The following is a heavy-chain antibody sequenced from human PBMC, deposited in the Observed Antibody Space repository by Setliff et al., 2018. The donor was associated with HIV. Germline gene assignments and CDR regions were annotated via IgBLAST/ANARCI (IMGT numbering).Heavy chain of an antibody. D-gene: IGHD3-3*02. CDR3: ARLGGSFGIPHFDF. CDR1: GYNFNSHW. CDR2: IFPGDSDT. J-gene: IGHJ4*02. Sequence: PGESLKISCKGSGYNFNSHWIGWVRQMPGKSLDWLGIIFPGDSDTRYNPSFEGQVTISADKSISTAYLQWSSLKASDTAIYFCARLGGSFGIPHFDFWGQGTPVTVSS. V-gene: IGHV5-51*01.